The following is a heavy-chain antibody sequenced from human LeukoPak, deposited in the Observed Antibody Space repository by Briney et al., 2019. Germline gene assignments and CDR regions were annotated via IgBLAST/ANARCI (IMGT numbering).Heavy chain of an antibody. D-gene: IGHD4-17*01. V-gene: IGHV3-21*01. CDR3: AKEAGQDYGALDAFDV. J-gene: IGHJ3*01. CDR1: GFTFSSYS. Sequence: PGGSLRLSCAASGFTFSSYSMNWVRQAPGKGLEWVPSIGGSSSSLYYAESVKGRFTISRDNARNSLYLQMNSLRAEDTAVYYCAKEAGQDYGALDAFDVWGQGTMVTVSS. CDR2: IGGSSSSL.